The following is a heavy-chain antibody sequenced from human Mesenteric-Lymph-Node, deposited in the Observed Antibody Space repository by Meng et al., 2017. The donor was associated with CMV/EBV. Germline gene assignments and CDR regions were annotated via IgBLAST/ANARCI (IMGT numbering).Heavy chain of an antibody. J-gene: IGHJ6*02. D-gene: IGHD3-22*01. Sequence: SETLSLTCAVYGGSFSGYYWSWIRQPPGKGLEWIGYIYYSGSTNYNPSLKSRVTISVDTSKNQFSLKLSSVTAADTAVYYCARDLGSYYDSSGYAYYYYYGMDVWGQGTTVTVSS. CDR1: GGSFSGYY. V-gene: IGHV4-59*01. CDR2: IYYSGST. CDR3: ARDLGSYYDSSGYAYYYYYGMDV.